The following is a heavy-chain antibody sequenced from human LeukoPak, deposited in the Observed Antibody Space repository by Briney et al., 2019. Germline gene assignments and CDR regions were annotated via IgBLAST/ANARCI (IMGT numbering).Heavy chain of an antibody. CDR3: ARDTPGAFDI. CDR1: GFIFSDYY. J-gene: IGHJ3*02. V-gene: IGHV3-11*01. CDR2: ISSRGTTI. Sequence: PGGSLRLSCAASGFIFSDYYMSWIRQAPGKGLEWVSFISSRGTTIYYADSVKGRFTISRDNARNSLYLQMNSLRAEDTAVYYCARDTPGAFDIWGQGTMVTVSS. D-gene: IGHD1-14*01.